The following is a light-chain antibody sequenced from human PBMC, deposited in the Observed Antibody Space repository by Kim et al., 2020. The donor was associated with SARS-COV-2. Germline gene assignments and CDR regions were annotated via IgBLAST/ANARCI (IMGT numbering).Light chain of an antibody. CDR3: QAWDSSTKGV. CDR1: KLGDKY. J-gene: IGLJ3*02. V-gene: IGLV3-1*01. CDR2: QDT. Sequence: SYELTKPPSVSVSPGQTASITCSGDKLGDKYVCWYQQKPGQSPVLVIYQDTKRPSGIPERFSGSNSGNTATLTISGTQAMDEADYYCQAWDSSTKGVFGGGTQLTVL.